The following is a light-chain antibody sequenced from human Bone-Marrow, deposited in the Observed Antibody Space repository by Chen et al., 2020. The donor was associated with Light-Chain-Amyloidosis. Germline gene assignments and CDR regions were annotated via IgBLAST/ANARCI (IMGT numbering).Light chain of an antibody. V-gene: IGLV3-21*02. J-gene: IGLJ3*02. CDR3: QVWDRSSDRPV. CDR1: NIGSTS. Sequence: SYVLTQPSSVSVAPGQTATIACGGNNIGSTSVHWYQQKSGQAPVLVVYDDVDRPSGIPERFSGSNSGNTATLTISRVEAGDEADYYCQVWDRSSDRPVFGGGTKLTVL. CDR2: DDV.